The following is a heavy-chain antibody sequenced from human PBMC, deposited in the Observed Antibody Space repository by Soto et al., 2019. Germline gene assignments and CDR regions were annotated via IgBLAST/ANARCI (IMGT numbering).Heavy chain of an antibody. CDR1: GFTFSDYY. D-gene: IGHD6-19*01. Sequence: VQLVESGGGLVKPGESLRLSCAASGFTFSDYYMGWIRQAPGKGLEWISYITSRATTIYYADSVKGRFTISRDNAKNSLYLQMNSLRAEDTAVYYCAREVSAVAGSYFDYWGQGTLVTVSS. CDR2: ITSRATTI. CDR3: AREVSAVAGSYFDY. J-gene: IGHJ4*02. V-gene: IGHV3-11*01.